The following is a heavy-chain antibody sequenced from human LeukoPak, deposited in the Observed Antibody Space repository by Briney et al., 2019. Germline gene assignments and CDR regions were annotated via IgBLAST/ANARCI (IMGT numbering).Heavy chain of an antibody. J-gene: IGHJ3*02. Sequence: ASVKVSCKASGYTFTGYYMHWVRQAPGQGLEWMGWINPNSGGTNYAQKFQGRVTMTRDTSISTAYMELTSLGSDDTAVYFCAADSSGWSDDSLDIWGQGTMVTVSS. CDR1: GYTFTGYY. CDR2: INPNSGGT. CDR3: AADSSGWSDDSLDI. V-gene: IGHV1-2*02. D-gene: IGHD6-19*01.